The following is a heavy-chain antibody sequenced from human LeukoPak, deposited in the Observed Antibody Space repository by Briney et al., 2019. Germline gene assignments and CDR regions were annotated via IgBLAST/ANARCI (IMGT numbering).Heavy chain of an antibody. J-gene: IGHJ4*02. CDR3: AKANLRYFDWSPILPFDY. D-gene: IGHD3-9*01. CDR1: GFTFSSYA. Sequence: PGGSLRLSCAASGFTFSSYAMSWVRQAPGKGLEWVSAISGSGGSTYYADSVKGRFTISRDNSKNTLYLQMDSLRAEDTAVYYCAKANLRYFDWSPILPFDYWGQGTLVTVSS. V-gene: IGHV3-23*01. CDR2: ISGSGGST.